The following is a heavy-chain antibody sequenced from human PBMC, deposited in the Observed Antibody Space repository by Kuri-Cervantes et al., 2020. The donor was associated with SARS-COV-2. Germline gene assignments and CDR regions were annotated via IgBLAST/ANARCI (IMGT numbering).Heavy chain of an antibody. D-gene: IGHD6-13*01. CDR2: IIPIFGTA. V-gene: IGHV1-69*05. CDR3: VRGPAAAGTLYYYYYYMDV. CDR1: RDTFSSYA. Sequence: SVKVSCKASRDTFSSYAISWVRQAPGQGLEWMGGIIPIFGTANYAQKLQGRVTITTDESTSTAYMELSSLRSEDTAVYYCVRGPAAAGTLYYYYYYMDVWGKGTTVTVSS. J-gene: IGHJ6*03.